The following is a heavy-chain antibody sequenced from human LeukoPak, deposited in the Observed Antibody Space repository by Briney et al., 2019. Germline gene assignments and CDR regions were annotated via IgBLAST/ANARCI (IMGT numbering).Heavy chain of an antibody. J-gene: IGHJ6*01. Sequence: PGRSLRPSCAASGFTFSSYAMRWVRQAPGKGLEWVSGIWYDGSNKYYADSVKGRFTISRDNSKNTLYLQMNSLRAEDTAVYYCAKAHQGVYDSCYWTYVSGKGETVTPSS. CDR2: IWYDGSNK. CDR1: GFTFSSYA. V-gene: IGHV3-33*06. D-gene: IGHD5/OR15-5a*01. CDR3: AKAHQGVYDSCYWTYV.